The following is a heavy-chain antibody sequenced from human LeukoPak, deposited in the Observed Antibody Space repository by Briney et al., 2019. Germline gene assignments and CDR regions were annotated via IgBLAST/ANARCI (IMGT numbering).Heavy chain of an antibody. CDR1: RFTFSSYG. V-gene: IGHV3-30*02. J-gene: IGHJ4*02. D-gene: IGHD3-22*01. Sequence: GGSLRLPCAASRFTFSSYGMHWVRQAPAKGREGGAFIRYDGSNKYYADAVKGRFTIHRDNSKNTLYLQMSRLRAEDTAVYYCTKDYDSSGYYEPLDYWGQGTLATVFS. CDR2: IRYDGSNK. CDR3: TKDYDSSGYYEPLDY.